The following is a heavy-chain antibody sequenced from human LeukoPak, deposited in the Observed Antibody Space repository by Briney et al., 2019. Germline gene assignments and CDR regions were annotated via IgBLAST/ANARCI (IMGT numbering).Heavy chain of an antibody. CDR3: AESGLGSGSGYYSLFDY. Sequence: SETLSLTCTVSGGSISSYYWSWIRQPPGKGLEWIGYIYYSGSTNYNPSLKSRVTISVDTSKNQFSLKLSSVTAADTAVYYCAESGLGSGSGYYSLFDYWGQGTLVTVSS. D-gene: IGHD3-22*01. CDR1: GGSISSYY. CDR2: IYYSGST. J-gene: IGHJ4*02. V-gene: IGHV4-59*01.